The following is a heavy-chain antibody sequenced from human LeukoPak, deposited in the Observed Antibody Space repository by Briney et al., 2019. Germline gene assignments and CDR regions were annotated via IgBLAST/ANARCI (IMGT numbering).Heavy chain of an antibody. J-gene: IGHJ4*02. Sequence: GGSLRLSCAASGFTFSSYSMNWVRQAPGKGLEWVSSISSSSSYIYYADSVKGRFTISRDNAKNSLYLQMNSLRAEDTAVYYCARDNVGAAGTYWGQGTLVTVSS. V-gene: IGHV3-21*01. CDR3: ARDNVGAAGTY. CDR1: GFTFSSYS. CDR2: ISSSSSYI. D-gene: IGHD6-19*01.